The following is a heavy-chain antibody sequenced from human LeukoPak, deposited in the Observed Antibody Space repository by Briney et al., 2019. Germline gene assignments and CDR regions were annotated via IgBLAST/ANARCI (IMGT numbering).Heavy chain of an antibody. V-gene: IGHV3-43*01. Sequence: GGSLRLSCAASGFTFDDYTMHWVRQAPGKGLEWVSLISWDGVSTYYADSVKGRFTISRDNSKNTLYLQMNSLRAEDTAVNYCAKEELRFLEWLSSPNYFDYWGQGTLVTVSS. CDR3: AKEELRFLEWLSSPNYFDY. CDR1: GFTFDDYT. CDR2: ISWDGVST. D-gene: IGHD3-3*01. J-gene: IGHJ4*02.